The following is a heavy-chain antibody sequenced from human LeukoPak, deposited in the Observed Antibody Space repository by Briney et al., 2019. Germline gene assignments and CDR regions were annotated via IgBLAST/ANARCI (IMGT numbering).Heavy chain of an antibody. CDR2: ITGSSSYI. V-gene: IGHV3-21*01. D-gene: IGHD3-16*02. Sequence: PGGSLRLSCAASGFTFRSYSMNWVRQAPGKGLEWVSSITGSSSYIYYADSVKGRFTISIDNAKNSLYLQMNSLRAEDTAVYYCARVLGSSEDYVWGSYRFWGQGTLVTVSS. CDR1: GFTFRSYS. J-gene: IGHJ4*02. CDR3: ARVLGSSEDYVWGSYRF.